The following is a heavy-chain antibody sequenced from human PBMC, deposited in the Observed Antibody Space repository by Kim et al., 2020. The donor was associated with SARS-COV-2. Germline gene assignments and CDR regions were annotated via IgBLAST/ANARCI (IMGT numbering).Heavy chain of an antibody. Sequence: GGSLRLSCAASGFTVSFNYMSWVRQAPGKGLEWVSVIYNDGTTHYADSVEGRFIISRDNSKNTLYLQMNSLRAEDTAVYYCARSRSWQSHDAFDIWGQGTMVTVSS. CDR1: GFTVSFNY. D-gene: IGHD6-19*01. J-gene: IGHJ3*02. CDR3: ARSRSWQSHDAFDI. CDR2: IYNDGTT. V-gene: IGHV3-53*01.